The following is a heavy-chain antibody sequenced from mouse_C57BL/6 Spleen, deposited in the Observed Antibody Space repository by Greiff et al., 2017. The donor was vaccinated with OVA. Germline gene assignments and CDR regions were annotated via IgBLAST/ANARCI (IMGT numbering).Heavy chain of an antibody. Sequence: LVESGPELVKPGASVKISCKASGYAFSSSWMNWVKQRPGKGLEWIGRIYPGDGDTNYNGKFKGKATLTADKSSSTAYMQLSSLTSEDSAVYFCARTDSSGYVAMDYWGQGTSVTVSS. CDR2: IYPGDGDT. V-gene: IGHV1-82*01. D-gene: IGHD3-2*02. CDR1: GYAFSSSW. J-gene: IGHJ4*01. CDR3: ARTDSSGYVAMDY.